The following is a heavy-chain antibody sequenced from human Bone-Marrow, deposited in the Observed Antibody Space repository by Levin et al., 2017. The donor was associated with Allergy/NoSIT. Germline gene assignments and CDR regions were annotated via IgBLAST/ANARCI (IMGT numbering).Heavy chain of an antibody. J-gene: IGHJ6*02. V-gene: IGHV3-30*18. D-gene: IGHD3-10*01. Sequence: PGGSLRLSCAASGSTLGDYGINWVRLAPGKGLEWVAVISYDGTFQNYADSVKGRFTVSRDNSKNRVYLQLNSLRPDDAAVYYCAKDRYPGDSTSGMDVWGQGTTVTVSS. CDR3: AKDRYPGDSTSGMDV. CDR1: GSTLGDYG. CDR2: ISYDGTFQ.